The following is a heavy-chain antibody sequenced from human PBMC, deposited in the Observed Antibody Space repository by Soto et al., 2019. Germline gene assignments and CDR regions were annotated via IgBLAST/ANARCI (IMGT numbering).Heavy chain of an antibody. CDR2: IYPGDSDA. CDR1: GYSFTDYW. CDR3: ARQDDYNILTAYFYYFDY. J-gene: IGHJ4*02. Sequence: PGESLKLSCKSSGYSFTDYWIGWMRQLPGKGLEWLGIIYPGDSDARYSPSFQGQVTISVDTSINTAFLRWNSLTASDTAMYYCARQDDYNILTAYFYYFDYWGQGSLVTVSS. V-gene: IGHV5-51*01. D-gene: IGHD3-9*01.